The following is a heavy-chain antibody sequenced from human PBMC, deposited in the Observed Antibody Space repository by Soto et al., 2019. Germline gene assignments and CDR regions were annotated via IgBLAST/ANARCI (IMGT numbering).Heavy chain of an antibody. CDR3: ARGGPYFDY. Sequence: SETLSLTCAVYGGSFSGYYWSWIRQPPGKGLEWIGEINHSGSTNYNPSLKSRVTISVDTSKNQFSLKLSSVTAADTAVYYCARGGPYFDYWGQGTLVTVSS. J-gene: IGHJ4*02. CDR1: GGSFSGYY. CDR2: INHSGST. V-gene: IGHV4-34*01.